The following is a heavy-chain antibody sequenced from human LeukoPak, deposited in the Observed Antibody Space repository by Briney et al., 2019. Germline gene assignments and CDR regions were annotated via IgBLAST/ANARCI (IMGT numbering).Heavy chain of an antibody. D-gene: IGHD3-16*01. V-gene: IGHV4-61*02. J-gene: IGHJ4*02. CDR1: GGSISSGSYY. Sequence: PSETLSLTCTVSGGSISSGSYYWSWIRQPAGTGLEWIGRIYTSGSTNYNPSLKSRVTISVDTSKNQFSLKLSSVTAADTAVYYCARDWGYGQDYWGQGTLVTVSS. CDR2: IYTSGST. CDR3: ARDWGYGQDY.